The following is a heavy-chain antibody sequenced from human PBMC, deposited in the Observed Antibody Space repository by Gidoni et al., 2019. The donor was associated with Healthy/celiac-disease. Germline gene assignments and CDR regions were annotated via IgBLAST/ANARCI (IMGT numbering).Heavy chain of an antibody. V-gene: IGHV1-69*06. CDR2: IIRIVNTA. D-gene: IGHD3-10*01. J-gene: IGHJ1*01. CDR3: ASLGNYYGSGSYVSR. Sequence: QVQLVPSGAEVKKLGSSVKVPTMCSGGTFSSYSFSWVLQAPGQGLEWMGGIIRIVNTANDAKKFKSRVTITANKSTSTTYMELRSLGAEDTAVYYCASLGNYYGSGSYVSRWGQGTLVTVSS. CDR1: GGTFSSYS.